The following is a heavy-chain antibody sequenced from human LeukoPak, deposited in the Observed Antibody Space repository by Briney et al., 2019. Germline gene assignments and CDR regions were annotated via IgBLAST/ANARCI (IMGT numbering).Heavy chain of an antibody. Sequence: GGSLRLSCAASGFTFSSYEMNWVRQAPGKGLEWVSYISSSGSTIYYADSVKGRFTVSRDNAKNSLFLQMNSLRAEDTAVYYCARDMWGRSLWSGNLGGHSFDYWGRGTLVTVSS. V-gene: IGHV3-48*03. CDR2: ISSSGSTI. J-gene: IGHJ4*02. CDR1: GFTFSSYE. CDR3: ARDMWGRSLWSGNLGGHSFDY. D-gene: IGHD3-16*01.